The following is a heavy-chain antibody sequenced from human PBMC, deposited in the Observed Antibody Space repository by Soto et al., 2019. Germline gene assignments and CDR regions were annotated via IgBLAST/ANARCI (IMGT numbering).Heavy chain of an antibody. CDR3: AADFRTEPTGTREYYYYYGMDV. V-gene: IGHV1-58*01. CDR2: IVVGSGNT. D-gene: IGHD1-1*01. J-gene: IGHJ6*02. CDR1: GFTFTSSA. Sequence: SVKVSCKASGFTFTSSAVQWVRQARGQRLEWIGWIVVGSGNTNYAQKFQERVTITRDMSTSTAYMELSSLRSEDTAVYYCAADFRTEPTGTREYYYYYGMDVWGQGTTVTVSS.